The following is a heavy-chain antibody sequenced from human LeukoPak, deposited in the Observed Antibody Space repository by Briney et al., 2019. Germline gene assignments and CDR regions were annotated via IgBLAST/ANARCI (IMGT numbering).Heavy chain of an antibody. V-gene: IGHV4-61*02. J-gene: IGHJ4*02. CDR3: ARHLSHPYYYGSGSYYNLYYFDY. CDR2: IYTSGST. Sequence: SETLSLTCTVSGGSISSSSYYWSWIRQPAGKGLEWIGRIYTSGSTNYNPSLKSRVTMSVDTSKNQFSLKLSSVTAADTAVYYCARHLSHPYYYGSGSYYNLYYFDYWGQGTLVTVSS. CDR1: GGSISSSSYY. D-gene: IGHD3-10*01.